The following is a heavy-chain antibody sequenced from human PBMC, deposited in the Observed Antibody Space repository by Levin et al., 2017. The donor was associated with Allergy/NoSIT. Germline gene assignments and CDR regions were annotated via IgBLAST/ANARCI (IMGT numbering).Heavy chain of an antibody. J-gene: IGHJ6*03. D-gene: IGHD3-10*01. Sequence: GGSLRLSCAASGFTFSSYSMNWVRQAPGKGLEWVSSISSSSSYIYYADSVKGRFTISRDNAKNSLYLQMNSLRAEDTAVYYCARIAMVRGVIPRLLDYYYYYMDVWGKGTTVTVSS. CDR2: ISSSSSYI. V-gene: IGHV3-21*01. CDR1: GFTFSSYS. CDR3: ARIAMVRGVIPRLLDYYYYYMDV.